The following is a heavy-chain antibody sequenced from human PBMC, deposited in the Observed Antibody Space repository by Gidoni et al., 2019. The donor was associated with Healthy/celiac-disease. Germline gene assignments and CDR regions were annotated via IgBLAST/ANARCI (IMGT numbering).Heavy chain of an antibody. V-gene: IGHV4-59*01. Sequence: QVQLQESGPGLVKPSETLSLTCTVSGGSISSYYWSWIRQPPGKGLEWIGYIYYSGSTNYNPSLKSRVTISVDTSKNQFSLKLSSVTAADTAVYYCARGVGMETYYFDYWGQGTLVTVSS. J-gene: IGHJ4*02. D-gene: IGHD1-1*01. CDR2: IYYSGST. CDR3: ARGVGMETYYFDY. CDR1: GGSISSYY.